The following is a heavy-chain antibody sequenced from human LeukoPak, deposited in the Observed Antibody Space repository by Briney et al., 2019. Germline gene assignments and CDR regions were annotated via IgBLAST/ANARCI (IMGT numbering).Heavy chain of an antibody. V-gene: IGHV4-61*01. Sequence: ASETLSLTCTVSGYSISSGYYWSWIRQPPGKGLEWIGYIYYSGSTNYNPSLKSRVTISVDTSKNQFSLNLSSVTAADTAVYYCARDSSGSYFDYWGQGTLVTVSS. J-gene: IGHJ4*02. CDR2: IYYSGST. CDR3: ARDSSGSYFDY. D-gene: IGHD1-26*01. CDR1: GYSISSGYY.